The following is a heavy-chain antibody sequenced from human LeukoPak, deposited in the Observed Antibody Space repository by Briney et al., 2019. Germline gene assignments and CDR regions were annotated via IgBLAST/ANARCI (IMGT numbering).Heavy chain of an antibody. Sequence: GGSLRLSCAASGFTFSSYAMSWVRQAPGKGLEWVSAISGSGENTYYADSVKGRFTISRDNSKNTLSLQMNSLRAEDTAVYYCAKGSVNYDILTGSYFDYWGQGTLVTVSS. V-gene: IGHV3-23*01. CDR3: AKGSVNYDILTGSYFDY. CDR2: ISGSGENT. D-gene: IGHD3-9*01. J-gene: IGHJ4*02. CDR1: GFTFSSYA.